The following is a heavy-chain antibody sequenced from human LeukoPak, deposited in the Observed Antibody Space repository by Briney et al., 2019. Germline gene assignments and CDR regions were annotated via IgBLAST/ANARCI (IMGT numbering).Heavy chain of an antibody. CDR3: ARWGTHYYYDSSGYYPHAFDI. J-gene: IGHJ3*02. CDR2: ISVYNGNT. CDR1: GYTFTSYG. Sequence: ASVKVSCKASGYTFTSYGISWVRQAPGQGLEWMGWISVYNGNTNYAQKLQGRVTMTTDISTSTAYMELRSLRSDDTAVYYCARWGTHYYYDSSGYYPHAFDIWGQGTMVTVSS. V-gene: IGHV1-18*01. D-gene: IGHD3-22*01.